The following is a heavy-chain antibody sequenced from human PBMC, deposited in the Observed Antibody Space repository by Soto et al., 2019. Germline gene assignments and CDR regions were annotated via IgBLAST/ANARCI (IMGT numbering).Heavy chain of an antibody. Sequence: SETLSLTCTVSGGSISSGDYYWSWIRQPPGKGLEWIGYIYYSGSTYYNPSLKSRVTISVDTSKNQFSLKLSSVTAADTAVYYCARDASLLPPMPDPQSDAFDIWGQGTMVTVSS. V-gene: IGHV4-30-4*01. J-gene: IGHJ3*02. CDR2: IYYSGST. CDR1: GGSISSGDYY. D-gene: IGHD2-2*01. CDR3: ARDASLLPPMPDPQSDAFDI.